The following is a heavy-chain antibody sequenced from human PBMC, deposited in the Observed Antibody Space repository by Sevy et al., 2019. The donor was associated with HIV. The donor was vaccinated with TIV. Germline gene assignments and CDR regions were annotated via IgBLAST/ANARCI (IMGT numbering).Heavy chain of an antibody. V-gene: IGHV4-31*03. Sequence: PTETLSLTCTVSGGSINSGGYSWSWIRQHPGKGLEWIGYIYNSGSTYYNPSLKSRVTISMDTSENQFHLTLTSVTAADTAIYYCATHHSTSWSLQYAFDIWGRGTMVTVSS. CDR1: GGSINSGGYS. D-gene: IGHD6-13*01. CDR3: ATHHSTSWSLQYAFDI. CDR2: IYNSGST. J-gene: IGHJ3*02.